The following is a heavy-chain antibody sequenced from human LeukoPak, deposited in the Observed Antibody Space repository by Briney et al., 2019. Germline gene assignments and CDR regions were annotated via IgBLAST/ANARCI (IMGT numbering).Heavy chain of an antibody. CDR2: ISGSGGST. CDR3: AKDVVRAAAGTYYFDY. J-gene: IGHJ4*02. CDR1: GFTFSSYA. Sequence: GGSLRLSCAASGFTFSSYAMSWVRQAPGKGLEWVSAISGSGGSTYYADSVKGRFTISRDNSRNTLYLQMNSLRAEDTAVYYCAKDVVRAAAGTYYFDYWGQGTLVTVSS. V-gene: IGHV3-23*01. D-gene: IGHD6-13*01.